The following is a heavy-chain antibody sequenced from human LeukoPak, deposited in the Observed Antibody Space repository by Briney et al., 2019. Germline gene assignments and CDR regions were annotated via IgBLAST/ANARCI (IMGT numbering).Heavy chain of an antibody. D-gene: IGHD5-18*01. CDR3: ARGRIHSWSDAFDI. V-gene: IGHV1-2*02. CDR2: INSNSGGT. CDR1: GYTFIGHY. J-gene: IGHJ3*02. Sequence: GASVKVSCKASGYTFIGHYMHWVRQAPGQGLEWMGWINSNSGGTKYAQKFQGSVIMTRDTSISTAYMELSRLKSDDTAVYYCARGRIHSWSDAFDIWAQGTAVTVSS.